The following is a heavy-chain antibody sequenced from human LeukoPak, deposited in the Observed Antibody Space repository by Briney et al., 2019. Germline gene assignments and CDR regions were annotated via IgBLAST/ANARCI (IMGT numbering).Heavy chain of an antibody. V-gene: IGHV3-23*01. Sequence: GGSLRLSCAASGFTFSSYAMSWVRQAPGKGLEWVSAISGSGGSTYYADSVKGRSTISRDNSKNTLYLQMNSLRAEDTAVYYCAKVKITDTVTTYYGMDVWGQGTTVTVSS. D-gene: IGHD4-17*01. CDR3: AKVKITDTVTTYYGMDV. CDR1: GFTFSSYA. J-gene: IGHJ6*02. CDR2: ISGSGGST.